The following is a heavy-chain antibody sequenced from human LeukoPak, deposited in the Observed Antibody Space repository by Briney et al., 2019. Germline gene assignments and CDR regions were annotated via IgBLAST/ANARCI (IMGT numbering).Heavy chain of an antibody. Sequence: ASVKVSCKASGYTFTSYYMHWVRQAPGQGLEWMGIINPSGGSTSYAQKFQGRVTMTRDTSTSTVYTELSSLRSEDTAVYYCARAPSYGSGSEREREDRSVFDYWGQGTLVTVSS. D-gene: IGHD3-10*01. J-gene: IGHJ4*02. CDR2: INPSGGST. CDR1: GYTFTSYY. V-gene: IGHV1-46*01. CDR3: ARAPSYGSGSEREREDRSVFDY.